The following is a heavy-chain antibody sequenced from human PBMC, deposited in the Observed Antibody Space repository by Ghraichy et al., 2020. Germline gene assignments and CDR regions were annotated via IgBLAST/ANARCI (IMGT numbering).Heavy chain of an antibody. V-gene: IGHV1-18*01. Sequence: ASVKVSCKASGYTFTSYGITWMRQAPGQGLEWLGWIRADNGNTNYAQKLQGKVTMTTDTSTSTAYMELRSLRSDDTAVYYCARDGQYSSGWRLDNWGQGTLVTVSS. CDR1: GYTFTSYG. CDR2: IRADNGNT. J-gene: IGHJ4*02. CDR3: ARDGQYSSGWRLDN. D-gene: IGHD6-19*01.